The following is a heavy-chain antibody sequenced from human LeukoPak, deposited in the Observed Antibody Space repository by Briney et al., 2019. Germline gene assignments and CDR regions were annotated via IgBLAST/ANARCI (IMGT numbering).Heavy chain of an antibody. CDR2: ISAYNGNT. V-gene: IGHV1-18*01. CDR1: GYTFTSYG. Sequence: ASVKVSCKASGYTFTSYGISWVRQAPGQGLEWMGWISAYNGNTNYAQELQGRVTMTTDASTSTAYMELRSLRSDDTAVYYCARGTYDSSGYYFDYWGQGTLVTVSS. D-gene: IGHD3-22*01. CDR3: ARGTYDSSGYYFDY. J-gene: IGHJ4*02.